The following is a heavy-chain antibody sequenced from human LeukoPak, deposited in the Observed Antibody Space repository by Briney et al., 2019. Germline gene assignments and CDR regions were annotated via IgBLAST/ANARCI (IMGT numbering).Heavy chain of an antibody. V-gene: IGHV1-69*13. J-gene: IGHJ4*02. CDR2: IIPIFGTA. CDR1: GGTFSSYA. D-gene: IGHD1-26*01. Sequence: SVKVSCKASGGTFSSYAISWVRQAPGQGLEWMGGIIPIFGTANYAQKFQGRVAITADESTSTAYMELSSLRSEDTAVYYCARDGMYSGSYYPFDYWGQGTLVTVSS. CDR3: ARDGMYSGSYYPFDY.